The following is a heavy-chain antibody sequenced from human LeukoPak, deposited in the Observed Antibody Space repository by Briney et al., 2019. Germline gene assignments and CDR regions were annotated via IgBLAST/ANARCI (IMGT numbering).Heavy chain of an antibody. CDR2: TIPIFGIA. D-gene: IGHD5-18*01. CDR1: GGTFSSYA. J-gene: IGHJ4*02. V-gene: IGHV1-69*04. CDR3: ARSRDTAMVLSY. Sequence: SVKVSCKASGGTFSSYAISWVRQAPGQGLEWMGRTIPIFGIANYAQKFQGRVTITADKSTSTAYMELSSLRSEDTAVYYCARSRDTAMVLSYWGQGTLVTVSS.